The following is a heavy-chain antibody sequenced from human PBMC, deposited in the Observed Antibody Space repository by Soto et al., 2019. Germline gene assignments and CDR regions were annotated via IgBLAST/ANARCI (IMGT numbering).Heavy chain of an antibody. CDR3: ARSSEQLERRGMRAFDI. Sequence: ASVKVSCKASGYTFTGYYMHWVRQAPGQGLEWMGWINPNSGGTNYAQKFQGWVTMTRDTSISTAYMELSRLRSDDTAVYYCARSSEQLERRGMRAFDIWGQGTMVTVSS. J-gene: IGHJ3*02. CDR1: GYTFTGYY. CDR2: INPNSGGT. V-gene: IGHV1-2*04. D-gene: IGHD1-1*01.